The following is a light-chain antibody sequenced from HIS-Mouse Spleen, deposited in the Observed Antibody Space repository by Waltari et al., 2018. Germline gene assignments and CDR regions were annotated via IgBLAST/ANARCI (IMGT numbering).Light chain of an antibody. CDR3: SSYTSSSTVV. J-gene: IGLJ2*01. Sequence: QSALTQPASVSGSPGQSITLSCPGTRSDVGGYNYFSWYQQHPGKAPKLMTYDVSNRPSGVSNRFSGSKSGNTASLTISGLQAEDEADYYCSSYTSSSTVVFGGGTKLTVL. CDR2: DVS. V-gene: IGLV2-14*03. CDR1: RSDVGGYNY.